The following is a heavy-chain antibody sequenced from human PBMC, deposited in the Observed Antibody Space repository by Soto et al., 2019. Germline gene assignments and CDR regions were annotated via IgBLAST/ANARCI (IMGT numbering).Heavy chain of an antibody. J-gene: IGHJ6*02. V-gene: IGHV1-3*05. CDR2: INAGNANT. Sequence: QVQLVQSGAEEKKPGASVKVSCKASGYTFTNYDMHWVRQAPGQRLEWMGWINAGNANTKYSQKFQGRVTITRDTSESTASIQLHSLRSEDTPVYYCARADSNYYFYYGRDVWGQGTTVTVSS. D-gene: IGHD6-13*01. CDR3: ARADSNYYFYYGRDV. CDR1: GYTFTNYD.